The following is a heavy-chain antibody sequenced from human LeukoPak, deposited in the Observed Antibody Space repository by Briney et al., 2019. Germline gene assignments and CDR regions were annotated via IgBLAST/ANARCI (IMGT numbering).Heavy chain of an antibody. Sequence: SETLSLTCTVSGYSISSGYYWGWIRQPPGKGLEWIGSIYHSGSTYYNPSLKSRVTISVDTSKNQFSLKLSSVTAADTAVYYCARRDSSEYYYYYMDVWGKGTTVTVSS. CDR3: ARRDSSEYYYYYMDV. D-gene: IGHD3-22*01. CDR2: IYHSGST. V-gene: IGHV4-38-2*02. J-gene: IGHJ6*03. CDR1: GYSISSGYY.